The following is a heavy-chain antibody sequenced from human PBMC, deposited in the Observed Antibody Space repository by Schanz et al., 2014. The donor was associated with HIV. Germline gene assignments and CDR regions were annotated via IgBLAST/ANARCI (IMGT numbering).Heavy chain of an antibody. CDR3: ARAERAGGHDILTGYYPHYYFEY. J-gene: IGHJ4*02. V-gene: IGHV4-34*01. D-gene: IGHD3-9*01. CDR2: IDHSGST. Sequence: QVRLQQWGAGLLKPSGTLSLTCAVYGESFSGYYWTWIRQPPGKGLEWIGEIDHSGSTNYNPSLKSRATVAVDTSKNHFSLKRRRVTAADTAVYYCARAERAGGHDILTGYYPHYYFEYWGQGTLVTVSS. CDR1: GESFSGYY.